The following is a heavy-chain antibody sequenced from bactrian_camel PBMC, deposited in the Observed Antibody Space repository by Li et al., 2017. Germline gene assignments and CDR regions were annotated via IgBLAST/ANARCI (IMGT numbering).Heavy chain of an antibody. CDR3: AASWGLTATTALGSIVYPDQFGY. D-gene: IGHD5*01. CDR1: GRTYNNYV. J-gene: IGHJ6*01. Sequence: VQLVESGGGSVQPGTSLILSCAAVGRTYNNYVMGWFRQSPGKEREGLATLDASGSTAYADSVKGRFTISKDNTKNILYLQMDNLQPEDTATYRCAASWGLTATTALGSIVYPDQFGYWGDGTQVTVS. V-gene: IGHV3S54*01. CDR2: LDASGSTA.